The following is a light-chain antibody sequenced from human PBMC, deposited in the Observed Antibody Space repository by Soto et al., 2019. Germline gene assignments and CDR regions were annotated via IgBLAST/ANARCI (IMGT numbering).Light chain of an antibody. Sequence: QAVLTQPPSASGTPGQRVTISCSGSSSNIGSNTVHWYQQLPGTAPKLLIYSDNQRPSGVPDRFSGSKSCTSVSLAISGLQSEDEDDYYCSAWDDSMNGVVFGGGTKLTVL. J-gene: IGLJ2*01. CDR1: SSNIGSNT. CDR2: SDN. V-gene: IGLV1-44*01. CDR3: SAWDDSMNGVV.